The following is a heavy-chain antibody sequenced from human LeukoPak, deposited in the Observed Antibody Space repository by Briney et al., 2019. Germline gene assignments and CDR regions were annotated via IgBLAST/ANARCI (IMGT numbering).Heavy chain of an antibody. Sequence: GGSLRLSCAASGFTFSSYAMSWVRQAPGKGLEWVSAISGSGGSTYYADSVKGRFTISRDNSKNTLYLQMNSLRAEDTAVYYCAKANYDSSGYYYNDYWGQGTLVTVSS. V-gene: IGHV3-23*01. J-gene: IGHJ4*02. CDR1: GFTFSSYA. D-gene: IGHD3-22*01. CDR2: ISGSGGST. CDR3: AKANYDSSGYYYNDY.